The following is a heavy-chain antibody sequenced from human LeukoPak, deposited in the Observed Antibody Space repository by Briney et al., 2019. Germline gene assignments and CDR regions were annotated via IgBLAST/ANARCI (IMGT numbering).Heavy chain of an antibody. Sequence: SETLSLTCTVSGGSISSSSYYWGWIRQPPGKGLEWIGSIYYSGSTYYNPSLKSRVTISVDTSKSQLSLKLSSVTAADTAVYYRARRAAGATPFDYWGQGTLVTVSS. CDR1: GGSISSSSYY. V-gene: IGHV4-39*01. D-gene: IGHD1-26*01. J-gene: IGHJ4*02. CDR2: IYYSGST. CDR3: ARRAAGATPFDY.